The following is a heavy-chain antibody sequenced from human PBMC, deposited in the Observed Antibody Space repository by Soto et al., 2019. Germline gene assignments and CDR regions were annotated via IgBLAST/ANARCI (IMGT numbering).Heavy chain of an antibody. CDR2: IIPIFGTA. Sequence: QVQLVQSGAEVKKPGSSVKVSCKASGGTFSSCAISWVRQAPGQGLEWMGGIIPIFGTANYAQKFQGRVTITADESTSTAYMELSSLRSEDTAVYYCARAGSCSGGSCYSLSFYYYYGMDVWGQGTTVTVSS. J-gene: IGHJ6*02. V-gene: IGHV1-69*01. CDR1: GGTFSSCA. CDR3: ARAGSCSGGSCYSLSFYYYYGMDV. D-gene: IGHD2-15*01.